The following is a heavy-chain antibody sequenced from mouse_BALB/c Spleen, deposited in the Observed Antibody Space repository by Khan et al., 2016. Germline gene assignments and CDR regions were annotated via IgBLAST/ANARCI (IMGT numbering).Heavy chain of an antibody. CDR1: GYSITSGYY. CDR3: ARVGFPLYFDV. CDR2: ISYDGSN. V-gene: IGHV3-6*02. J-gene: IGHJ1*01. Sequence: EVKLEESGPGLVKPSQSLSLTCSVTGYSITSGYYWNWIRQFPGNKLEWMGYISYDGSNNYNPSLKNRISITRDTSKNQFFLKLNSVTTEDTATYYCARVGFPLYFDVWGAGTTVTVSS.